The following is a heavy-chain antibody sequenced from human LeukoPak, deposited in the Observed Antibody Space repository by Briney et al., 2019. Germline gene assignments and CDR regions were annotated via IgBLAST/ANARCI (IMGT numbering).Heavy chain of an antibody. J-gene: IGHJ5*02. CDR1: GFIFRNYW. V-gene: IGHV3-7*01. CDR2: IKEDGSEK. CDR3: ARGVIIRGRLDP. Sequence: GGSLRLSCAASGFIFRNYWMSWVRQAPGKGLEWVANIKEDGSEKYYVEPVKGRFTISRDNAKNSLYLQMSSLRAEDTAVHYCARGVIIRGRLDPWGQGTLVTVSS. D-gene: IGHD3-16*02.